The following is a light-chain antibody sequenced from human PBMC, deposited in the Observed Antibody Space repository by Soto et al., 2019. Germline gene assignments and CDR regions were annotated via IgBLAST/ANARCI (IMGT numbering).Light chain of an antibody. CDR1: SSNIGSNT. CDR2: SNN. V-gene: IGLV1-44*01. Sequence: VLTQPPSASGTPGQRVTISCSGSSSNIGSNTVNWYQQLPGTAPKLLIYSNNQRPSGVPDRFSGSKSGTSASLAISGLQSEDEADYYCAAWDDSLNGRGVFGTGTKVTV. CDR3: AAWDDSLNGRGV. J-gene: IGLJ1*01.